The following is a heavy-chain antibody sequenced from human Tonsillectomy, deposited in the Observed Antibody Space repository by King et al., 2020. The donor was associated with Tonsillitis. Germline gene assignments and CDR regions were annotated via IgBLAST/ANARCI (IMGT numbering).Heavy chain of an antibody. CDR3: ARSGSDAFDI. CDR1: GGSISSYY. Sequence: VQLQESGPGLVKPSETLSLTCTVSGGSISSYYWSWIRQPPGKGLEWIGYIYYSGSTNYNPSLKSRVTISVDTSKNQFSLKLSSLTAADTAVYYCARSGSDAFDIWGQGKMVTVSS. D-gene: IGHD6-19*01. V-gene: IGHV4-59*08. CDR2: IYYSGST. J-gene: IGHJ3*02.